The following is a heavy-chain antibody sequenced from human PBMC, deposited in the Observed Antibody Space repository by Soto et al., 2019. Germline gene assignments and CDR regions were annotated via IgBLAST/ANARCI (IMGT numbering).Heavy chain of an antibody. CDR2: IIPIFGTA. CDR1: GGTLSSYA. D-gene: IGHD2-15*01. CDR3: ARVALGYCSGGSCYPLDY. Sequence: GASVKVSCKASGGTLSSYAISWVRQAPGQGLEWMGGIIPIFGTANYAQKFQGRVTITADKSTSTAYMELSSLRSEDTAVYYCARVALGYCSGGSCYPLDYWGQGTLVTVSS. V-gene: IGHV1-69*06. J-gene: IGHJ4*02.